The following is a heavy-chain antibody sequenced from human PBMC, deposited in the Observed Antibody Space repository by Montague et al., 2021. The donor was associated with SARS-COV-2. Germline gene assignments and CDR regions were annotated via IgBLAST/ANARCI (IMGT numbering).Heavy chain of an antibody. V-gene: IGHV4-34*01. Sequence: LRLSCAASGFTFSSYEMNWVRQPPGKGLEWIGEINHSGSTNYNPSLKSRVTISVDTSKNQFSLKLSSVTAADTAVYYCARGRAARSITIFGVVNPAVRYYYYMDVWGKGTTVTVSS. J-gene: IGHJ6*03. CDR3: ARGRAARSITIFGVVNPAVRYYYYMDV. CDR1: GFTFSSYE. CDR2: INHSGST. D-gene: IGHD3-3*01.